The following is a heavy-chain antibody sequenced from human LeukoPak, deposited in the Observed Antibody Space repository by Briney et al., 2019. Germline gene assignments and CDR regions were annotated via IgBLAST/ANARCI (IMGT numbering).Heavy chain of an antibody. D-gene: IGHD6-13*01. CDR2: IYYTGST. Sequence: SETLSLTCTVSGGSVSSGSHFWSWIRQPPGKGLERIGYIYYTGSTNYNPSLKSRLTISIDTSKNQFSLKLTSVTTADTAVYYCAKLQGAAASSDWFDPWGQGALVTVSS. CDR1: GGSVSSGSHF. CDR3: AKLQGAAASSDWFDP. V-gene: IGHV4-61*01. J-gene: IGHJ5*02.